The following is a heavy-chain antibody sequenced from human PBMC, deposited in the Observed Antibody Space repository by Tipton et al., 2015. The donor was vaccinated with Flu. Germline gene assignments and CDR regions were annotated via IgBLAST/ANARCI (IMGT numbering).Heavy chain of an antibody. CDR2: SYTSGST. J-gene: IGHJ3*02. CDR3: ARDYSHDGFDI. Sequence: TLSLTCTVSGASISSGNYYWSWIRQPAGKGLEWIGRSYTSGSTKYNPSLESRVSISLDTSKNQFSLRLSSVTAADTAMYYFARDYSHDGFDIWGQGTMVTVSS. CDR1: GASISSGNYY. D-gene: IGHD6-13*01. V-gene: IGHV4-61*02.